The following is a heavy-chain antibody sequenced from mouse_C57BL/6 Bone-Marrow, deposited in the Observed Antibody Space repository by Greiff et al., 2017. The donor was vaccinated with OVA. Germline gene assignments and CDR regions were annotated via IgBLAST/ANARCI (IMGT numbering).Heavy chain of an antibody. CDR1: GFTFSSYA. J-gene: IGHJ2*01. CDR3: ARVMVTTGGLDY. V-gene: IGHV5-4*03. D-gene: IGHD2-2*01. Sequence: EVKVEESGGGLVKPGGSLKLSCAASGFTFSSYAMSWVRQTPEKRLEWVATISDGGSYTYYPDNVKGRFTISRDNAKNNLYLQMIHLKSEDTAMYYCARVMVTTGGLDYWGQGTTLTVSS. CDR2: ISDGGSYT.